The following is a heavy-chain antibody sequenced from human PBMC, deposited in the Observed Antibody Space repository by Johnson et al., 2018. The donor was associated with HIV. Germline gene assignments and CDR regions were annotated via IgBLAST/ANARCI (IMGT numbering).Heavy chain of an antibody. CDR3: ARVTGGYYSSSFGNAFDI. J-gene: IGHJ3*02. V-gene: IGHV3-43D*03. D-gene: IGHD6-6*01. CDR1: GFTFDDYA. Sequence: VQLVESGGGVVQPGRSLRLSCAASGFTFDDYAMHWVRQAPGKGLEWVSVISWDGGNTYYADSVKGRFTISRDNSKKSLYLQMNSLRLEDTALFYCARVTGGYYSSSFGNAFDIWGQGTMVTVSS. CDR2: ISWDGGNT.